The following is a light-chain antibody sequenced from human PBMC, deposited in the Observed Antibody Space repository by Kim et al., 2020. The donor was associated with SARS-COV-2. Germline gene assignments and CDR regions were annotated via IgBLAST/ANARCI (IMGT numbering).Light chain of an antibody. V-gene: IGKV3-11*01. CDR1: QSVSSY. J-gene: IGKJ2*03. CDR3: QQRSNWYS. CDR2: DAS. Sequence: LSLSPGERSPLSCRASQSVSSYLAWYQQKPGQAPRLLIYDASNRATGIPARFSGSGSGTDFTLTISSLEPEDFAVYYCQQRSNWYSFGQGTKLEI.